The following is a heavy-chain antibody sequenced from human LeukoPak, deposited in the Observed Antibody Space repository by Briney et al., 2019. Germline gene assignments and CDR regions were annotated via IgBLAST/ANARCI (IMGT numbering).Heavy chain of an antibody. V-gene: IGHV4-39*07. D-gene: IGHD5-18*01. CDR3: ARVYPEVPDQYSYGPIDY. CDR1: GGSISSSSYY. CDR2: IYYSGST. J-gene: IGHJ4*02. Sequence: SETLSLTCTVSGGSISSSSYYWGWIRQPPGKGLEWIGSIYYSGSTYYNPSLKSRVTISVDTSKNQFSLKLSSVTAADTAVYYCARVYPEVPDQYSYGPIDYWGQGTLVTVSS.